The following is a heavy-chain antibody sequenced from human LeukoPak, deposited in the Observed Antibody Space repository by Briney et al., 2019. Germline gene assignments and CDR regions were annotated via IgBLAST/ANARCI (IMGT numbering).Heavy chain of an antibody. D-gene: IGHD5-12*01. V-gene: IGHV4-39*07. CDR1: GGSISSSSYY. J-gene: IGHJ4*02. CDR3: ARGRRYSGYDSRHLFDY. CDR2: IYYSGST. Sequence: SETLSLTCTVSGGSISSSSYYWGWIRQPPGKGLEWIGSIYYSGSTYYNPSLKSRVTISVDTSKNQFSLKLSSVTAADTAVYYCARGRRYSGYDSRHLFDYWGQGTLVTVSS.